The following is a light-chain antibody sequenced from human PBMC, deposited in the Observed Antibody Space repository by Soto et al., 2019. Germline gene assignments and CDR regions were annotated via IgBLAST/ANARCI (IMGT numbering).Light chain of an antibody. V-gene: IGKV3-15*01. CDR2: GAS. Sequence: EIVMTQSPATLSVSPGERATLSCRASQSVGSNLAWYQQTPGQAPRLLIYGASTRATGIPARFSGSESGADFTLTISSLQSEDFAVYYCQQNNNWPRTFGQGTKVE. J-gene: IGKJ1*01. CDR1: QSVGSN. CDR3: QQNNNWPRT.